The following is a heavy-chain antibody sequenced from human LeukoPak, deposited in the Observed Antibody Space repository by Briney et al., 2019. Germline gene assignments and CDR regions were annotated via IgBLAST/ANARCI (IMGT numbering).Heavy chain of an antibody. CDR1: GGSICSYS. Sequence: SETLSLTCTVSGGSICSYSWNWIRQSPGTGLEWIGYVYYSGSTMYNPSLRRRVTISVDTSKNQFSLKLSSVTAADTAVYYCARLKARDAFDIWGQGTMVTVSS. CDR2: VYYSGST. J-gene: IGHJ3*02. CDR3: ARLKARDAFDI. V-gene: IGHV4-59*08.